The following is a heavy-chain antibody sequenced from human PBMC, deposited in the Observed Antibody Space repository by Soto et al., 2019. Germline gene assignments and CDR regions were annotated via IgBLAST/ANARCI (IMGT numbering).Heavy chain of an antibody. D-gene: IGHD2-2*01. V-gene: IGHV1-46*03. CDR1: GYTFTSYY. Sequence: ASVKVSCKASGYTFTSYYMHWVRQAPGQGLEWMGIINPSGDTSYAQKFQGRVTMTRDTSTSTVYMELSSLRSEDTAVYYCARVPDRWGQGTMVTVSS. J-gene: IGHJ5*02. CDR3: ARVPDR. CDR2: INPSGDT.